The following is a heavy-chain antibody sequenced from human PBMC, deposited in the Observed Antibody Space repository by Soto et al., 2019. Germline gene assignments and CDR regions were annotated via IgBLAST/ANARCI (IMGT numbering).Heavy chain of an antibody. D-gene: IGHD3-22*01. CDR3: AREGDSSGFYYYYYYGMDV. Sequence: ASVKVSFKASGYTFTSYGISWVRQAPGQGLEWMGWISAYNGNTNYAQKLQGRVTMTTDTSTSTAYMELRSLRSDDTAVYYCAREGDSSGFYYYYYYGMDVWGQGTTVTVSS. CDR2: ISAYNGNT. CDR1: GYTFTSYG. J-gene: IGHJ6*02. V-gene: IGHV1-18*01.